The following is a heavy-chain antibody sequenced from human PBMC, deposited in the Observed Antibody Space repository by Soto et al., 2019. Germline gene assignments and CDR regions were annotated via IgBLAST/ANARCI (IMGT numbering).Heavy chain of an antibody. Sequence: SVKVSCKASGGTFSNYAISWVRQAPGQGLEWMGGITPIFGTANYAQKFQGRVTITADESTSTAYMELSSLRFEDTALYYCARGWSYDILTGYSYWGQGTLVTVSS. J-gene: IGHJ4*02. V-gene: IGHV1-69*13. CDR2: ITPIFGTA. CDR3: ARGWSYDILTGYSY. CDR1: GGTFSNYA. D-gene: IGHD3-9*01.